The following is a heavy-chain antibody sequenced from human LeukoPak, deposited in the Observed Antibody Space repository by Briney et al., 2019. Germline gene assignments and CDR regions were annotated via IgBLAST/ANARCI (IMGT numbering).Heavy chain of an antibody. D-gene: IGHD3-3*01. J-gene: IGHJ4*02. CDR1: GFTFSSYA. CDR2: ISGSGGST. CDR3: AKAASYDFWSGYPNFDY. V-gene: IGHV3-23*01. Sequence: GGSLRLSCAASGFTFSSYAMSWVRQAPGKGLEWVSAISGSGGSTYYAGSVKGRFTISRDNSKNTLYLQMNSLRAEDTAVYYCAKAASYDFWSGYPNFDYWGQGTLVTVSS.